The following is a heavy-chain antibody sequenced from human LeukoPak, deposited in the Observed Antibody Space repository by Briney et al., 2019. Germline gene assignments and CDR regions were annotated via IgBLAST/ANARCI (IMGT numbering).Heavy chain of an antibody. V-gene: IGHV4-38-2*02. D-gene: IGHD2-15*01. CDR2: IYHSGST. J-gene: IGHJ6*03. Sequence: SETLSLTCTVSGYSISSGYYWGWIRQPPGKGLEWIGSIYHSGSTNYNPSLKSRVTISVDTSKNQFSLKLSSVTAADTAVYYCARGSCSGGSCYVNYYYYMDVWGKGTTVTISS. CDR3: ARGSCSGGSCYVNYYYYMDV. CDR1: GYSISSGYY.